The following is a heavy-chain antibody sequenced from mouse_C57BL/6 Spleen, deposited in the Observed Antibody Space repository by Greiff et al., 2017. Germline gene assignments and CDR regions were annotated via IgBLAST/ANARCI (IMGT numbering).Heavy chain of an antibody. CDR1: GYTFTSYW. CDR2: IDPSDSYP. Sequence: VQLQQPGAELVMPGASVKLSCKASGYTFTSYWMHWVKQRPGQGLEWIGEIDPSDSYPNYNQKFKGKSTLTVDKSSSTAYMQLSSLTSEDSAVYYCARSGSNYYFDYWGQGTTLTVSS. J-gene: IGHJ2*01. D-gene: IGHD2-5*01. CDR3: ARSGSNYYFDY. V-gene: IGHV1-69*01.